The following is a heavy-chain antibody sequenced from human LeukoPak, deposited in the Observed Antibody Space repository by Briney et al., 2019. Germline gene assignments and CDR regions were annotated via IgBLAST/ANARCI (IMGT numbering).Heavy chain of an antibody. Sequence: PSETLSLTCTVSGGSISSYYWSWIRQPPGKGLEWIGEINHSGSTNYNPSLKSRVTISVDTSKNQFSLKLSSVTAADTAVYYCARHPLGFGGSPFDPWGQGTLVTVSS. CDR1: GGSISSYY. CDR3: ARHPLGFGGSPFDP. D-gene: IGHD3-10*01. V-gene: IGHV4-34*01. J-gene: IGHJ5*02. CDR2: INHSGST.